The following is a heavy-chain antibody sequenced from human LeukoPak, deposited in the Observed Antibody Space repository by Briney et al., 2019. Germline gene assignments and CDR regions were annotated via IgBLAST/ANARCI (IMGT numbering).Heavy chain of an antibody. CDR3: ARSKLERRGGWFDP. CDR1: GGSISSYY. Sequence: SETLSLTCTVSGGSISSYYWSWIRQPPGKGLEWIGYIYYSGSTNYNPSLKSRVTISVDTSKNQSSLKLSSVTAADTAVYYCARSKLERRGGWFDPWGQGTLVTVSS. V-gene: IGHV4-59*01. D-gene: IGHD1-1*01. J-gene: IGHJ5*02. CDR2: IYYSGST.